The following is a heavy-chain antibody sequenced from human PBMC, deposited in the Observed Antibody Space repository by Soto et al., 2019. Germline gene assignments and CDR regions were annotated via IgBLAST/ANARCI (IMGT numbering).Heavy chain of an antibody. CDR3: ARDYGRYCSGGSCSKADY. CDR1: GGTFSSYA. J-gene: IGHJ4*02. D-gene: IGHD2-15*01. CDR2: IIPIFGTA. Sequence: SVKVSCKASGGTFSSYAISWVRQAPGQGLEWMGGIIPIFGTANYAQKFQGRVTITADESTSTAYMELSSLRSEDTAVYYCARDYGRYCSGGSCSKADYWGQGTLVTVSS. V-gene: IGHV1-69*13.